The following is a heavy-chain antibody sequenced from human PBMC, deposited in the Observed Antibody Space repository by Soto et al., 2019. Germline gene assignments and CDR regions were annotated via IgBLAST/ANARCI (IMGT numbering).Heavy chain of an antibody. CDR2: ISGSGGST. CDR1: GFTLSSYA. D-gene: IGHD3-10*01. J-gene: IGHJ6*02. Sequence: GGSLRLSCAASGFTLSSYAMSWVRQAPGKGLEWVSAISGSGGSTYYADSVKGRFTISRDNSKNTLYLQMNSLRAEDTAVYYCAKPIYGSGSYYLDVWGQGTTVTVYS. V-gene: IGHV3-23*01. CDR3: AKPIYGSGSYYLDV.